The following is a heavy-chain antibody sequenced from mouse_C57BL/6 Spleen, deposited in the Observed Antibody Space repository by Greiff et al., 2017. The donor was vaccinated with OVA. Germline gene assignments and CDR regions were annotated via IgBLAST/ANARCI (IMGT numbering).Heavy chain of an antibody. CDR3: ARVGNYDRFAY. D-gene: IGHD2-1*01. CDR2: IDPEDGET. Sequence: EVQLQQSGAELVKPGASVKLSCTASGFNITDYYMHWVKQRTEQGLEWIGRIDPEDGETKYDPKFKGKATITADTSSNTAYMQLSSLTSEDTAVYYCARVGNYDRFAYWGQGTLVTVSA. V-gene: IGHV14-2*01. CDR1: GFNITDYY. J-gene: IGHJ3*01.